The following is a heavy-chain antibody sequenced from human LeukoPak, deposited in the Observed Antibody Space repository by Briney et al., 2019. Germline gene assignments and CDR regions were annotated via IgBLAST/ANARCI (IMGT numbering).Heavy chain of an antibody. D-gene: IGHD3-9*01. V-gene: IGHV3-7*03. J-gene: IGHJ4*02. CDR2: IKQDGSDK. CDR1: GFTFNNYW. Sequence: AGGSLRLSCAASGFTFNNYWMSWVRQAPGKGLEWVANIKQDGSDKYYVDSVKGRFTISRDNAKNSLYLQMNSLRAEDTAVYYCAKEYKLSGFTVAFDYWGLGTLVTVSS. CDR3: AKEYKLSGFTVAFDY.